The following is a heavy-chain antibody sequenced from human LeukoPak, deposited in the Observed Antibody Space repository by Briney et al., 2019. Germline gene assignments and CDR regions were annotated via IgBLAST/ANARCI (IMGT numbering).Heavy chain of an antibody. V-gene: IGHV3-23*01. CDR1: GFTFSSYS. D-gene: IGHD3-22*01. J-gene: IGHJ4*02. CDR3: ARDRPNYYGSDGHYYRRDGDY. Sequence: GGSLRLSCAASGFTFSSYSMNWVRQAPGKGLQWVSSITSRGESTWYVDSVKGRFTITRDNSENTLYLQMHSLRAEDTAVYYCARDRPNYYGSDGHYYRRDGDYWGRGTLVSVSS. CDR2: ITSRGEST.